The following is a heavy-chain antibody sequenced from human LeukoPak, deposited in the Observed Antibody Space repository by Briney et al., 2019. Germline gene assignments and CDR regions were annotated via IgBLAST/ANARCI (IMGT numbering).Heavy chain of an antibody. CDR3: ARRYCSGSSCSSVYFDS. D-gene: IGHD2-15*01. CDR1: GGSINSYY. Sequence: PSETLSLTCTVSGGSINSYYWSWIRQPPGKGLEWIGYIYYSGSTNYNPSLKSRVTISVDTSKNQFPLKLSSVTAADTAVYYCARRYCSGSSCSSVYFDSWGQGTLVIVSS. V-gene: IGHV4-59*01. CDR2: IYYSGST. J-gene: IGHJ4*02.